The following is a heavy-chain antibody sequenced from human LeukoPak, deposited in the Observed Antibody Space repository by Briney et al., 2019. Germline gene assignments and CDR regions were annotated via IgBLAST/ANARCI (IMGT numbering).Heavy chain of an antibody. V-gene: IGHV1-2*02. CDR3: ARVRGSCSGGSCYYYGMDV. Sequence: ASVKVSCKASGYTFTGYYMRWVRQAPGQGLEWMGWINPNSGGTNYAQKFQGRVTMTRDTSISTAYMELSRLRSDDTAVYYCARVRGSCSGGSCYYYGMDVWGQGTTVTVAS. J-gene: IGHJ6*02. CDR1: GYTFTGYY. CDR2: INPNSGGT. D-gene: IGHD2-15*01.